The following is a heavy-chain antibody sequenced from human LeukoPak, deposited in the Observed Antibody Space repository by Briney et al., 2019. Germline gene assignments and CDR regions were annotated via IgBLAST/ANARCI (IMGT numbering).Heavy chain of an antibody. D-gene: IGHD3-10*01. CDR1: GGSISSGGNY. Sequence: PSETLSLTCAVSGGSISSGGNYWSWIRQPAGKGLEYIGRIYASGSTNYNPSLKSRVTISVDTSKNQFSLKLSSVTAADTAVYFCAKSPNRSGSYSASDYYHYYYMDVWGKGTTVTIAS. CDR2: IYASGST. V-gene: IGHV4-61*02. J-gene: IGHJ6*03. CDR3: AKSPNRSGSYSASDYYHYYYMDV.